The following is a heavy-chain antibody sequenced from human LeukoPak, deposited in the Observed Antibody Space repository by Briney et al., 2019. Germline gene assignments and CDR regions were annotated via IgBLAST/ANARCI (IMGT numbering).Heavy chain of an antibody. D-gene: IGHD5-12*01. Sequence: GGSLRLSCAASGVTFSYYWMHWVRQAPGKGLVWVSRINSDGSSANYADSVEGRFTISRDNAKNTLYLQMNSLKAEDTAVYYCVREGGYDPFEYWGQGTLVTASS. CDR3: VREGGYDPFEY. J-gene: IGHJ4*02. CDR1: GVTFSYYW. CDR2: INSDGSSA. V-gene: IGHV3-74*01.